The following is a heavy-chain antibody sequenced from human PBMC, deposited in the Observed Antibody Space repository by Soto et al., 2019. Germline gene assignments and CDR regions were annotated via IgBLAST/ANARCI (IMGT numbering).Heavy chain of an antibody. CDR2: IYYSGYN. CDR1: GGSIKSYY. D-gene: IGHD3-16*01. Sequence: SETLSLTCTVSGGSIKSYYWSWIRQSPGKGLEWIGSIYYSGYNNYNPSLQSRVTISVDTSKNQFSLKLSSVTAADTAVYYCARHHYAWGQGSLVTGSA. CDR3: ARHHYA. V-gene: IGHV4-59*08. J-gene: IGHJ5*02.